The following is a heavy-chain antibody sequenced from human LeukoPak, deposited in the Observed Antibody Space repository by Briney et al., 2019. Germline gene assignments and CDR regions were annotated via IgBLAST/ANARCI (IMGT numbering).Heavy chain of an antibody. CDR2: IDWDDDE. D-gene: IGHD1-1*01. J-gene: IGHJ6*02. CDR1: GFSLTTSGMC. CDR3: ARSTRDYFYNYGMDV. V-gene: IGHV2-70*11. Sequence: SGPALVRPTQTLTLTCTFSGFSLTTSGMCVTWVRQPPGKALEWLARIDWDDDEYCNTSLKTRLTISKDTSKNQVVLTMTNMDPVDTATYYCARSTRDYFYNYGMDVWGRGTTVTVSS.